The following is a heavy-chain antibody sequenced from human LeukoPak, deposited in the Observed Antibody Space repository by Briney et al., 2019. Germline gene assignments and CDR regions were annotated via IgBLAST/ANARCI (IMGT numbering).Heavy chain of an antibody. J-gene: IGHJ4*02. D-gene: IGHD4-17*01. CDR2: IHYSGST. Sequence: SETLSLTCTVSGGSISSYYWNWIRQPPGKGLEWIGYIHYSGSTNNNPSLGSRVTISVDTSKNQFSLKLRSVTAADTAVYYCARLYGDSGTGYHFDYWGQGILVTVSS. CDR3: ARLYGDSGTGYHFDY. CDR1: GGSISSYY. V-gene: IGHV4-59*01.